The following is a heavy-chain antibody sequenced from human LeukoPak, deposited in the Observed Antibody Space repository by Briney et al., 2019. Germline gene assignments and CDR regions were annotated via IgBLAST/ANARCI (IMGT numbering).Heavy chain of an antibody. V-gene: IGHV4-30-2*01. CDR2: IYHSGST. CDR1: GGSISSGGYY. D-gene: IGHD3-10*01. J-gene: IGHJ5*02. Sequence: SETLSLTCTVSGGSISSGGYYWSWIRQPPGKGLEWIGYIYHSGSTHYNPSLKSRVTISVDTSKNQFSLKLSSVTAADTAVYYCAGSGSGWFDPWGQGTLVTVSS. CDR3: AGSGSGWFDP.